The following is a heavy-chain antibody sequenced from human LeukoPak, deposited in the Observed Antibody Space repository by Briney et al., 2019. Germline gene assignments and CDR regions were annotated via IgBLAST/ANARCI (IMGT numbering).Heavy chain of an antibody. Sequence: GGSLRLSCAASGFTSSSFGMHWVRQAPGKGLEWVAFIRYDGSNKYYADSVKGRFTISRDNSKNTLYLQMNSLRAEDRAVYYCAKTSQQLDWFDPWGQGTLVTVSS. CDR3: AKTSQQLDWFDP. V-gene: IGHV3-30*02. CDR1: GFTSSSFG. CDR2: IRYDGSNK. D-gene: IGHD6-13*01. J-gene: IGHJ5*02.